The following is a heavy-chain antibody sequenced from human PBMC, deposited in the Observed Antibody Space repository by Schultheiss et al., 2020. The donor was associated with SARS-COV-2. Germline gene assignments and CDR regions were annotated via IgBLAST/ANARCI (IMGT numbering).Heavy chain of an antibody. CDR1: GFTFSSYS. CDR2: ISSSGSTI. J-gene: IGHJ5*02. Sequence: GGSLRLSCAASGFTFSSYSMNWVRQAPGKGLEWVSYISSSGSTIYYADSVKGRFTISRDNAKNSLYLQMNSLRAEDTAVYYCASHYCSSTSCYIGGWFDPWGQGTLVTVSS. V-gene: IGHV3-48*04. CDR3: ASHYCSSTSCYIGGWFDP. D-gene: IGHD2-2*02.